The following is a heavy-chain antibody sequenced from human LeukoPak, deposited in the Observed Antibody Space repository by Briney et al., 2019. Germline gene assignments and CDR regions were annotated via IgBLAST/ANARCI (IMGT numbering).Heavy chain of an antibody. CDR1: GFTFSSYA. V-gene: IGHV3-23*01. Sequence: GGSLRLSYAASGFTFSSYAMSWVRQAPGKGLEWVSAISGSGGSTYYADSVKGRFTISRDNSKNTLYLQMNSPRAEDTAIYYCAKDRGDYTNWFDPWGQGTLVTVSS. J-gene: IGHJ5*02. D-gene: IGHD4-17*01. CDR2: ISGSGGST. CDR3: AKDRGDYTNWFDP.